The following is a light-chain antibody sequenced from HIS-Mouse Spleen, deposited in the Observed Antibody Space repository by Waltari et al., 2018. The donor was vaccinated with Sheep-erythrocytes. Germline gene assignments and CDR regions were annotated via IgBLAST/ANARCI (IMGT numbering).Light chain of an antibody. CDR2: DDS. CDR3: QVWDSSSDHPYV. V-gene: IGLV3-21*02. Sequence: SYVLTQPPSVSVAPGQTARIPCGGNNIGTKSVHWYQQKPGQDPVLVVYDDSDRPSGIPERFSGSNSGNTATLTISRVEAGDEDDYYCQVWDSSSDHPYVFGTGTKVTVL. J-gene: IGLJ1*01. CDR1: NIGTKS.